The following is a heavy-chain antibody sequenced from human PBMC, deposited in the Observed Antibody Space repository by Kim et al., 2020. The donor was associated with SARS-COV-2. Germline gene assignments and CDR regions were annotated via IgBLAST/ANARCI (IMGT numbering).Heavy chain of an antibody. Sequence: SETLSLTCTVSGGSISSYYWSWIRQPPGKGLEWIGYIYYSGSTDYNPSLKSRVTISVDTSKNQFSLKLSSVTAADTAVDYCARQAMTTDSLVWFDPWGQG. CDR2: IYYSGST. D-gene: IGHD4-17*01. J-gene: IGHJ5*02. CDR3: ARQAMTTDSLVWFDP. V-gene: IGHV4-59*08. CDR1: GGSISSYY.